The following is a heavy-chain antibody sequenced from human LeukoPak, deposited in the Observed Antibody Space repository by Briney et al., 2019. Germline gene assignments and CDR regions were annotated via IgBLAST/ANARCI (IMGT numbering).Heavy chain of an antibody. V-gene: IGHV4-39*01. Sequence: SETLSLTCTVSGGSISRTSYYWDWIRLHPGKGLEWLGNVFDSGSTHYNPSLKSRVTISVDTSKNQFSLGLSSVTAADTAVYYCASWSGPKKARFDYWGQGTLVTVSS. CDR3: ASWSGPKKARFDY. D-gene: IGHD3-3*01. CDR1: GGSISRTSYY. J-gene: IGHJ4*02. CDR2: VFDSGST.